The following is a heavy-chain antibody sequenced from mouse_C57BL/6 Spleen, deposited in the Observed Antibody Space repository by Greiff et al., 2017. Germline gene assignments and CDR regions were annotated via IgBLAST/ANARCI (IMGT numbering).Heavy chain of an antibody. V-gene: IGHV1-64*01. Sequence: QVQLQQPGAELVKPGASVKLSCKASGYTFTSYWMHWVKQRPGQGLEWIGMIHPNSGSTNYNEKFKSKATLTVDKSSSTAYMQLSSLTSEDSAVYYCARVIYGTWYVDDWGTGTTVTVSS. D-gene: IGHD4-1*01. CDR1: GYTFTSYW. CDR3: ARVIYGTWYVDD. CDR2: IHPNSGST. J-gene: IGHJ1*03.